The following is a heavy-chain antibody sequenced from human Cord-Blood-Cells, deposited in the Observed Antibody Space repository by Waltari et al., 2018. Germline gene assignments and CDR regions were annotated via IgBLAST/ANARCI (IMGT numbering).Heavy chain of an antibody. CDR3: ASYLVYYYDSSGYFDY. D-gene: IGHD3-22*01. CDR1: GGSISSSSYY. V-gene: IGHV4-39*01. J-gene: IGHJ4*02. CDR2: IYYSGST. Sequence: QLQLQESGPGLVKPSETLSLTCTVSGGSISSSSYYWGWIRQPPGKGREWIGSIYYSGSTYYNPSLKSRVTISVDTSKNQFSLKLSSVTAADTAVYYCASYLVYYYDSSGYFDYWGQGTLVTVSS.